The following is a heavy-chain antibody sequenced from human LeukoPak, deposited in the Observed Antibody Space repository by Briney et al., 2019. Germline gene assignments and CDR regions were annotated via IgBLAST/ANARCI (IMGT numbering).Heavy chain of an antibody. CDR2: ISWNSGSI. V-gene: IGHV3-9*03. CDR1: GFTFDDYA. J-gene: IGHJ3*02. CDR3: AKTAATHDAFDI. D-gene: IGHD2-15*01. Sequence: GGSLRLSCAASGFTFDDYAMHWVRQAPGKGLEWVSGISWNSGSIGYADSVKGRFTISRDNAKNSLYLQMNSLRAEDMALYYCAKTAATHDAFDIWGQGTMVTVSS.